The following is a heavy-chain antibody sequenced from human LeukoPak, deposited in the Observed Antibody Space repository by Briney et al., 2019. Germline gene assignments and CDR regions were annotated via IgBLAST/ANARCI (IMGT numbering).Heavy chain of an antibody. CDR3: TTDEKVLRYFDWLDYFDY. V-gene: IGHV3-15*01. CDR1: GFTFSNAW. CDR2: IKSKTDGGTT. Sequence: GGSLRLSCAASGFTFSNAWMSWVRQAPGKGLEWVGRIKSKTDGGTTDYAAPVKGRFTISRDDSKNTLYLQMNSLKTEDTAVHYCTTDEKVLRYFDWLDYFDYWGQGTLVTVSS. D-gene: IGHD3-9*01. J-gene: IGHJ4*02.